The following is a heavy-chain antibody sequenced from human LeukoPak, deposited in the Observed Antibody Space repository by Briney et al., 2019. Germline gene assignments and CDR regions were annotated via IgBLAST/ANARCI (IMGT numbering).Heavy chain of an antibody. V-gene: IGHV1-3*04. Sequence: ASVKVSCKASGYTFTRYTLHWVRQAPGQRLEWMGWINTGNGNTKHSQKFQGRVTITRDTSASTVYMELSSLRSEDTAVYHCARGGYSSGCDYWGQGTLVTVSS. CDR2: INTGNGNT. D-gene: IGHD6-19*01. CDR1: GYTFTRYT. CDR3: ARGGYSSGCDY. J-gene: IGHJ4*02.